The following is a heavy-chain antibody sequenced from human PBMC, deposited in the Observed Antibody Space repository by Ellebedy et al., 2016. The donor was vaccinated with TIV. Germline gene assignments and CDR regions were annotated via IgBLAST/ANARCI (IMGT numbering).Heavy chain of an antibody. CDR1: GFTFSTYW. CDR3: ARDFVELPYYYYYGMDV. D-gene: IGHD1-26*01. V-gene: IGHV3-21*01. Sequence: GESLKISCAASGFTFSTYWMSWVRQAPGKGLEWVSSIISSSSYIYYAASVKGRFTISRDNAKNSLYLQMNSLRAEETAVYDGARDFVELPYYYYYGMDVWGQGTTVTVSS. CDR2: IISSSSYI. J-gene: IGHJ6*02.